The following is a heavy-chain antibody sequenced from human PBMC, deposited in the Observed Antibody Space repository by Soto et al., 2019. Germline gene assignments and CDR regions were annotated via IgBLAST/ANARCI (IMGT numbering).Heavy chain of an antibody. CDR1: GFTFGSYA. Sequence: PGGSLRLSCAASGFTFGSYAMSWVRQAPGKGLEWVSAVTGGGDSTFYADSVKGRFTVSRDNSKNTLYLQMNSLRVEDTAIYYCAKGGLERRPYYFDYWGQGTLVTVSS. CDR2: VTGGGDST. CDR3: AKGGLERRPYYFDY. V-gene: IGHV3-23*01. J-gene: IGHJ4*02. D-gene: IGHD1-1*01.